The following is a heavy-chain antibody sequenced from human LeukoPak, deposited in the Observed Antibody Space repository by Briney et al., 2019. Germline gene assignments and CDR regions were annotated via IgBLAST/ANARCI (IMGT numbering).Heavy chain of an antibody. Sequence: GGSLRLSCAASGFTFSGYDMHWVRQATGKGLEWVSAIGTAGDTYYPGSVKGRFTISRENAKNSLYLQMNSLRAGDTAVYYCARSDPDGFNFDYWGQGTLVTVSS. CDR2: IGTAGDT. J-gene: IGHJ4*02. CDR3: ARSDPDGFNFDY. V-gene: IGHV3-13*01. CDR1: GFTFSGYD.